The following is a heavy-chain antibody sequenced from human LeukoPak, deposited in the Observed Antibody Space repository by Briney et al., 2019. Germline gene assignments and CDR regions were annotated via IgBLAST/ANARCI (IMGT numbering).Heavy chain of an antibody. CDR3: ARMEDYGDSKSDY. D-gene: IGHD4-17*01. Sequence: PGGSLRLSCAASGFTFSSYSMNWVRQAPGKGLEWVSSISSSSSYIYYADSVKGRFTISRDNAKNSLYLQMNSLRAEDTDVYYCARMEDYGDSKSDYWGQGTLVTVSS. CDR1: GFTFSSYS. V-gene: IGHV3-21*01. J-gene: IGHJ4*02. CDR2: ISSSSSYI.